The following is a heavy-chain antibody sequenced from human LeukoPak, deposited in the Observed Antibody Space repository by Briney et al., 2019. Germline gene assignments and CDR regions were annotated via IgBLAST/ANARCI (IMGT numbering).Heavy chain of an antibody. CDR2: NNPDGYTT. Sequence: GGCLRLSCAASGFTFSSSWMHWVRQAPGKRLVCVSRNNPDGYTTTYADSVKDRFTISRDNAKKTLYLQMNSLRAEDTAVYYCARVPILQYIPTMDVWGKGTTVTVSS. CDR3: ARVPILQYIPTMDV. CDR1: GFTFSSSW. V-gene: IGHV3-74*01. J-gene: IGHJ6*04. D-gene: IGHD4-11*01.